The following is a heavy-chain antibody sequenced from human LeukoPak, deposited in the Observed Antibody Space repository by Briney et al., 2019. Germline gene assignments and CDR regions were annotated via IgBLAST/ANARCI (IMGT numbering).Heavy chain of an antibody. J-gene: IGHJ5*02. CDR3: ARGPYSSSWYYWFDP. CDR1: GYTLTDLS. Sequence: ASVKVSCKVSGYTLTDLSMHWVRQAPGQGLEWMGIINPSGGSTSYAQKFQGRVTMTRDMSTSTVYMELSSLRSEDTAVYYCARGPYSSSWYYWFDPWGQETLVTVSS. V-gene: IGHV1-46*01. D-gene: IGHD6-13*01. CDR2: INPSGGST.